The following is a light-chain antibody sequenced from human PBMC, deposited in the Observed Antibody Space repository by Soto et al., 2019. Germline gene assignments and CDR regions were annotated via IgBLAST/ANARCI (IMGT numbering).Light chain of an antibody. CDR2: AAS. CDR1: QTLFNF. V-gene: IGKV1-39*01. CDR3: QQYYSSTWT. Sequence: EIQMTQSPSSLSASVGDRITITCRASQTLFNFLNWYQQNPGKDPKLVIYAASNLQSGVTSRFSVSGSGTDFTLTISRLQPEDFATYFGQQYYSSTWTFGQGTKLEI. J-gene: IGKJ1*01.